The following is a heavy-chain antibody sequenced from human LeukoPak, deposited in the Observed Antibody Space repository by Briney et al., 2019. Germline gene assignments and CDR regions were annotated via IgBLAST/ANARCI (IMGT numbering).Heavy chain of an antibody. CDR1: GFTFSSYA. CDR3: AKGASLGPYYFDY. J-gene: IGHJ4*02. Sequence: PGRSLRLSCAASGFTFSSYAMHWVRQAPGKGLEWVAVISYDGSNKYYADSVKGRFTISRDNSKNTLYLQMNSLRAEDTAVYYCAKGASLGPYYFDYWGQGTLVTVSS. D-gene: IGHD3/OR15-3a*01. CDR2: ISYDGSNK. V-gene: IGHV3-30*04.